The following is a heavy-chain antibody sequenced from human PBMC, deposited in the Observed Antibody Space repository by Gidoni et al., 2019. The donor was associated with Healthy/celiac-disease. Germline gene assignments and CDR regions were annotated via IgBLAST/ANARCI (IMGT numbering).Heavy chain of an antibody. V-gene: IGHV3-9*01. CDR2: ISWNSGSI. CDR1: GFTFDDYA. D-gene: IGHD5-12*01. J-gene: IGHJ4*02. CDR3: AKDLFDSGYALDY. Sequence: EVQLVESGGGLVQPGRSLRLSCAASGFTFDDYAMHWVRQAPGKGLEWVSGISWNSGSIGYADSVKGRFTISRDNAKNSLYLLMNSLRAEDTALYYCAKDLFDSGYALDYWGQGTLVTVSS.